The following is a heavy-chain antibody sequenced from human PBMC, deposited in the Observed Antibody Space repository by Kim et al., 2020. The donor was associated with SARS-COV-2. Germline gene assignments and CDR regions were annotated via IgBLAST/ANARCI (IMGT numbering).Heavy chain of an antibody. Sequence: APVKGRFTISRDNFKNALFLQMDSVRPEDTALYYCAKEGARATINYGLDVWGQGTTVTVSS. D-gene: IGHD5-12*01. J-gene: IGHJ6*02. V-gene: IGHV3-30*02. CDR3: AKEGARATINYGLDV.